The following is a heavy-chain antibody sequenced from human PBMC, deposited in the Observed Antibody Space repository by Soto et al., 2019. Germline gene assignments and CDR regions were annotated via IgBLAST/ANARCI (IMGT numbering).Heavy chain of an antibody. Sequence: LRLSCAASGFTFSSYAMHWVRQAPGKGLEWVAVISYDGSNKYYADSVKGRFTISRDNSKNTLYLQMNSLRAEDTAVYYCARSWELPFFDYWGQGTLVTVSS. CDR2: ISYDGSNK. CDR3: ARSWELPFFDY. V-gene: IGHV3-30-3*01. CDR1: GFTFSSYA. D-gene: IGHD1-26*01. J-gene: IGHJ4*02.